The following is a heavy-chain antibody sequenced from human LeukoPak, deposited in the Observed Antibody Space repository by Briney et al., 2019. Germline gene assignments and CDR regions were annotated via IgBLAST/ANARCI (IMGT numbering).Heavy chain of an antibody. J-gene: IGHJ4*02. CDR1: GFTFSSYA. Sequence: GGSLRLSCAASGFTFSSYAMSWVRQAPGKGLEWVSIISDSGGRTIYADSVKGRLTISRDNSKNTLYLQMNSLRAEDTAVYYCAKALAGKNYFDYWGQGTLVTVSS. V-gene: IGHV3-23*01. D-gene: IGHD6-19*01. CDR3: AKALAGKNYFDY. CDR2: ISDSGGRT.